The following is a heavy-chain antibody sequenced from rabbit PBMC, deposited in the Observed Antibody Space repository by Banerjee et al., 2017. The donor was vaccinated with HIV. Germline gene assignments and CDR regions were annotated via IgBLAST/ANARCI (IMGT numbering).Heavy chain of an antibody. V-gene: IGHV1S40*01. Sequence: QSLEESGGDLVKPGASLTLTCTASGFSFSSSYYMCWVRQAPGKGLEWIACIYAGSSGSTYYASWAKGRFTISKTSSTTVTLQMTSLTAADTATYFCVREGDYGGYFYLWGPGTLVTVS. D-gene: IGHD2-1*01. J-gene: IGHJ4*01. CDR2: IYAGSSGST. CDR3: VREGDYGGYFYL. CDR1: GFSFSSSYY.